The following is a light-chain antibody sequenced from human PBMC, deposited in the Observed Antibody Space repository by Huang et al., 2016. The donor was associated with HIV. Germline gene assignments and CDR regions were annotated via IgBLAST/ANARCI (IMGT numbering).Light chain of an antibody. CDR1: QDIGGA. V-gene: IGKV6-21*02. CDR2: YAA. Sequence: EIVLTQSPDFQSVTPKEKVTITCRARQDIGGAFHWYQQKPDESPKLLSKYAAQSISGVPARVSGSGSGTDFTLTINSLEAEDAATYYCHQSSTLHTFGGGTKVEIK. J-gene: IGKJ4*01. CDR3: HQSSTLHT.